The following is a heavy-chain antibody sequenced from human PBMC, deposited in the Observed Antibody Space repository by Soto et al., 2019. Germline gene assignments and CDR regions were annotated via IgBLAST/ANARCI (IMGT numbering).Heavy chain of an antibody. V-gene: IGHV4-61*01. J-gene: IGHJ5*02. CDR2: VENSGST. CDR3: ARERGDSHWIDP. D-gene: IGHD2-21*01. CDR1: CGSFSSESYY. Sequence: ETLSLTCSVSCGSFSSESYYCSWIRQTPGKGLEWIGNVENSGSTKYNPSLKSRVIISVDTSKNQFSLKLSSVTGADTAVYYCARERGDSHWIDPWGQGTLVTVSS.